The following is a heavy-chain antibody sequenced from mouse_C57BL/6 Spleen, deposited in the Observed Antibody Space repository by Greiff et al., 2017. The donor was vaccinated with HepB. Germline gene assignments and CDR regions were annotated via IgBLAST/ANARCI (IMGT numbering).Heavy chain of an antibody. CDR2: IYPGSGNT. J-gene: IGHJ2*01. Sequence: VKLLESGPELVKPGASVKISCKASGYSFTSYYIHWVKQRPGQGLEWIGWIYPGSGNTKYNEKFKGKATLTADTSSSTAYMQLSSLTSEDSAVYYCARADYYGSSYYFDYWGQGTTLTVSS. D-gene: IGHD1-1*01. CDR3: ARADYYGSSYYFDY. V-gene: IGHV1-66*01. CDR1: GYSFTSYY.